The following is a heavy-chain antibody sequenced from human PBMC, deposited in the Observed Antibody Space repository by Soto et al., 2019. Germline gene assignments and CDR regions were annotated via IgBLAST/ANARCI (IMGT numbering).Heavy chain of an antibody. V-gene: IGHV3-33*01. D-gene: IGHD3-3*01. Sequence: GGSLRLSCAASGFTFSGYGMHWVRQAPGKGLEWVAVIWYDGSNKYYADSGKGRFTISGDKSKNTLYMKMNCLRAEDTAVYYCARGPTVLRFLRGNTFDIWGQGTKVTVSS. J-gene: IGHJ3*02. CDR2: IWYDGSNK. CDR3: ARGPTVLRFLRGNTFDI. CDR1: GFTFSGYG.